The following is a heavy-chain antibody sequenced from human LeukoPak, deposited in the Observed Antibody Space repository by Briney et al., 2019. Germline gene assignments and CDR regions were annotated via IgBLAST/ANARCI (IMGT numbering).Heavy chain of an antibody. CDR3: ARRANWGSRWFDP. CDR2: INHSGST. D-gene: IGHD7-27*01. CDR1: GYSISSGYY. Sequence: SETLSLTCTVSGYSISSGYYWGWIRQPPGKGLEWIGEINHSGSTNYNPSLKSRVTIPVDTSKNQFSLKLSSVTAADTAVYYCARRANWGSRWFDPWGQGTLVTVSS. V-gene: IGHV4-38-2*02. J-gene: IGHJ5*02.